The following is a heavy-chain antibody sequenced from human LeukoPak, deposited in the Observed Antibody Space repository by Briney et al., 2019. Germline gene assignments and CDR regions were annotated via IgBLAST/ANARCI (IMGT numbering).Heavy chain of an antibody. CDR3: ARDTGDEYSSSSLVGYFDY. V-gene: IGHV3-30-3*01. CDR2: ISYDGSNK. Sequence: GRSLRLSCAASGFTFSSYAMHWVRQAPGKGLEWVAVISYDGSNKYYADSVKGRFTISRDNSKNTLYLQMNSLRAEDTAVYYCARDTGDEYSSSSLVGYFDYWGQGTLVTVSS. D-gene: IGHD6-6*01. CDR1: GFTFSSYA. J-gene: IGHJ4*02.